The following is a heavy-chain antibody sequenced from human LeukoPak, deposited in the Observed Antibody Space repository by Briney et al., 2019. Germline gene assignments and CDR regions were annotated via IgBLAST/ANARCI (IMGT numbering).Heavy chain of an antibody. J-gene: IGHJ4*02. V-gene: IGHV3-30*18. CDR1: GFTFSSYG. CDR2: ISYDGSNK. Sequence: GGSLRLSCAASGFTFSSYGMHWVRQAPGKGLEWVAVISYDGSNKYYADSVKGRFTISRDNPKNTLYLQMNSLRAEDTAVYYCAKDRFITMVRGTPPFDYWGQGTLVTVSS. CDR3: AKDRFITMVRGTPPFDY. D-gene: IGHD3-10*01.